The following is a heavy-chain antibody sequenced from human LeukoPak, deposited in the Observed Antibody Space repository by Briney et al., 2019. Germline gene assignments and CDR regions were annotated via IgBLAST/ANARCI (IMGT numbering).Heavy chain of an antibody. V-gene: IGHV3-30-3*02. CDR2: ISYDGSNK. D-gene: IGHD3-9*01. CDR3: VKSAGFDWLSPLDAFDI. Sequence: TGRSLRLSCAASGFTFSSYAMHWVRQAPGKGLEWVAVISYDGSNKYYADSVKGRFTISRDNSKNTLYLQMSSLRAEDTTVYYCVKSAGFDWLSPLDAFDIWGQGTMVTVSS. J-gene: IGHJ3*02. CDR1: GFTFSSYA.